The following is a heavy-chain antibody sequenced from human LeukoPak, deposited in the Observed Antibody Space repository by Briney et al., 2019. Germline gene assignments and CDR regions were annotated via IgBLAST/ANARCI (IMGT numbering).Heavy chain of an antibody. V-gene: IGHV4-4*07. CDR1: GGSISSYY. J-gene: IGHJ4*02. CDR2: IYTSGST. CDR3: AREQIAAAGIVDY. D-gene: IGHD6-13*01. Sequence: SETLSLTCTVSGGSISSYYRSWIRQPAGKGLECIGRIYTSGSTNYNPSLKSRVNISVDRPKKQFSLKLSSVTATDTAVYYCAREQIAAAGIVDYWGQGTLVTVSS.